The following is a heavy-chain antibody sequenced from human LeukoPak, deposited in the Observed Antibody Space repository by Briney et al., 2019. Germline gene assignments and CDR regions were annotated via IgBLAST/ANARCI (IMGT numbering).Heavy chain of an antibody. CDR3: ARVRWVTAESGGYFQQ. J-gene: IGHJ1*01. Sequence: GRSLRLSCAASGFTVSGNYMSWVRQAPGKGLEWVSLIYNSGSTYYADSVKGRFTISRDNSKNTLYLQMNSLTTGDTAVYYCARVRWVTAESGGYFQQWGQGTLVTVSS. CDR1: GFTVSGNY. D-gene: IGHD2-21*02. V-gene: IGHV3-66*02. CDR2: IYNSGST.